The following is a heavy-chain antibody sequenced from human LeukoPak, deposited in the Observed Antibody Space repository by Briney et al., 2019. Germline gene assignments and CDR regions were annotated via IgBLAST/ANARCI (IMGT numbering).Heavy chain of an antibody. CDR3: AKEFNFFRGVIISTDY. D-gene: IGHD3-10*01. CDR2: IRYDGSDE. V-gene: IGHV3-30*02. Sequence: GGSLRLSCAASGFTFSSYGMHWIRQAPGKGLERVAFIRYDGSDENYADSVKGRFTISRDNSKNTLYLQMNSLRAEDTAVYYCAKEFNFFRGVIISTDYWGQGTLVTVSS. CDR1: GFTFSSYG. J-gene: IGHJ4*02.